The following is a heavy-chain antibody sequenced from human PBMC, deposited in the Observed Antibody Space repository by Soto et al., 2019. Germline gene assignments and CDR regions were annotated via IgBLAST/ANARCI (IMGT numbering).Heavy chain of an antibody. Sequence: GGSLRLSCAASGFTFSSYGMHWVRQAPGKGLEWVAVIWYDGSNKYYADSVKGRFTNSRDNSKNTLYLQMNSLRAEDTAVYYCARDRYDSSGYPDYWGQGTLVTVSS. CDR3: ARDRYDSSGYPDY. CDR2: IWYDGSNK. J-gene: IGHJ4*02. V-gene: IGHV3-33*01. CDR1: GFTFSSYG. D-gene: IGHD3-22*01.